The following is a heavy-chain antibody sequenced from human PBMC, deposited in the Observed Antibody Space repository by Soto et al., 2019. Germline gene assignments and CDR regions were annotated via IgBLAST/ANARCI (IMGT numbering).Heavy chain of an antibody. CDR2: ISRIHKI. D-gene: IGHD4-4*01. Sequence: EVQLVESGGGLVKAGGSLRLSCAASGFTFSDYSINWVRQAPGKGLEWVSTISRIHKIYYADSVKCRFTISRDNAQNSLYLQMNSLRGEDTAVYYCARDLRTVAAYGFDIWGRGTMVTVSS. J-gene: IGHJ3*02. CDR1: GFTFSDYS. CDR3: ARDLRTVAAYGFDI. V-gene: IGHV3-21*01.